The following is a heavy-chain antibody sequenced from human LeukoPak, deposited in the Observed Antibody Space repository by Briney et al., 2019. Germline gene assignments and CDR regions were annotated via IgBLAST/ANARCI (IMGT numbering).Heavy chain of an antibody. CDR2: IIPILGTA. V-gene: IGHV1-69*05. D-gene: IGHD3-16*02. CDR1: GGTFSSYA. Sequence: ASVKVSCKASGGTFSSYAISWVRQAPGQGLEWMGGIIPILGTANYAQKFQGRVTITTDESTSTAYMELSSLRSEDTAVYYCARSLRAYYDYVWGSYRPVQYYYYYYMDVWGKGTTVTVSS. CDR3: ARSLRAYYDYVWGSYRPVQYYYYYYMDV. J-gene: IGHJ6*03.